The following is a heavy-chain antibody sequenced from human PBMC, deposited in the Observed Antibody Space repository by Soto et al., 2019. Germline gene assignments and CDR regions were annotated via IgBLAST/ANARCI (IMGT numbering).Heavy chain of an antibody. CDR1: GFTFSSYA. V-gene: IGHV3-23*01. CDR2: ISGSGGST. J-gene: IGHJ4*02. Sequence: GGSLRLSCAASGFTFSSYAMSWVRQAPGKGLEWVSAISGSGGSTYYADSVKGRFTISRDNSKNTLYLQMNSLRAEDTAVYYCAKDPTPNLRFLEWLSSPFDYWGQGTLVTVSS. CDR3: AKDPTPNLRFLEWLSSPFDY. D-gene: IGHD3-3*01.